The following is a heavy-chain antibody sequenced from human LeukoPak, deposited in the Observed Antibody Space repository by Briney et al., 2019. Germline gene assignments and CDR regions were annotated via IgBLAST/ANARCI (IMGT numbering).Heavy chain of an antibody. J-gene: IGHJ2*01. D-gene: IGHD6-13*01. CDR3: ARDRSIAASGRSWYFDL. CDR2: INPSGGST. V-gene: IGHV1-46*01. Sequence: ASVKVSCKASDYTFTSYGISWVRQAPGQGLEWMGIINPSGGSTIYAHKFQGRVTMTRDMSTSTVYMELSSLRSEDTAVYYCARDRSIAASGRSWYFDLWGRGTLVTVSS. CDR1: DYTFTSYG.